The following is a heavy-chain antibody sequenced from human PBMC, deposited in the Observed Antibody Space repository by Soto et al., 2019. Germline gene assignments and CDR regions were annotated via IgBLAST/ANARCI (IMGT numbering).Heavy chain of an antibody. CDR2: IDYSGSS. V-gene: IGHV4-61*01. CDR1: GGSVSTGSNY. D-gene: IGHD3-10*01. CDR3: ARGELESHVNSYHYGIDF. J-gene: IGHJ6*02. Sequence: PSETLSLTCTVSGGSVSTGSNYWSWIRQPPGKGLEWIGNIDYSGSSNYNPSLKSRVTISVDTSKNQFSLKLTSVTAADTAVYYCARGELESHVNSYHYGIDFWGQGHTVTVSS.